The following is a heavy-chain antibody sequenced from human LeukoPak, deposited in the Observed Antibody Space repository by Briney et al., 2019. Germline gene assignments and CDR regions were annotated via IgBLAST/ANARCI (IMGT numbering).Heavy chain of an antibody. J-gene: IGHJ4*02. V-gene: IGHV3-33*01. CDR3: ARLGSGWAIDY. D-gene: IGHD6-19*01. CDR2: IWYDGSNK. Sequence: GGSLRLSCAASGFTFSSYGILWVRQAPGKGLEWVAVIWYDGSNKYYADSVKGRFTISRDQSKNTVYLQMNSLRADDTAVYYCARLGSGWAIDYWGRGTLVTVSS. CDR1: GFTFSSYG.